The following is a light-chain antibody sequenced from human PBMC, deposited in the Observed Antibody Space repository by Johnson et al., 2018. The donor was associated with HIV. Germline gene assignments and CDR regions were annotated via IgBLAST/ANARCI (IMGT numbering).Light chain of an antibody. CDR1: SSNIGNNY. CDR2: ENN. CDR3: GTWDSSLSAYA. Sequence: QSVLTQPPSVSAAPGQKVTISCSGSSSNIGNNYVSWYQHLPGTAPKLLIYENNKRPSGIPDRFSGSKSGTSATLGITGLPTGDEADYYCGTWDSSLSAYAFGTGTKVTVL. V-gene: IGLV1-51*02. J-gene: IGLJ1*01.